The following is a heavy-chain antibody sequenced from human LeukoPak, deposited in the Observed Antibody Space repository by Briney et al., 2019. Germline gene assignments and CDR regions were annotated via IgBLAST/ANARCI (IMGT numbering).Heavy chain of an antibody. Sequence: PGGSLRLSCAASGFTFSDYYMSWIRQAPGKGLEWVSYISSSGSTIYYADSVKGRFTISRDNAKNSLYLQMNSLRAEDTALYYCAREGIVARSLNSFDYWGQGTLVTVSS. CDR1: GFTFSDYY. D-gene: IGHD5-12*01. V-gene: IGHV3-11*01. J-gene: IGHJ4*02. CDR2: ISSSGSTI. CDR3: AREGIVARSLNSFDY.